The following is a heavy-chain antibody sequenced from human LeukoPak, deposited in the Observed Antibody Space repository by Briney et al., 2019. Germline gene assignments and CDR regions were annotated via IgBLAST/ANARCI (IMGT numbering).Heavy chain of an antibody. CDR2: INHSGST. D-gene: IGHD1-26*01. V-gene: IGHV4-34*01. J-gene: IGHJ4*02. CDR3: ARGAGAIFDY. CDR1: GGSFSGYY. Sequence: SETLSLTCAVYGGSFSGYYWSWIRQPPGKGLEWIGEINHSGSTNYDPSLKSRVTISVDTSRNQCSLKLSSVTAADTAVYYCARGAGAIFDYWGQGTLVTVSS.